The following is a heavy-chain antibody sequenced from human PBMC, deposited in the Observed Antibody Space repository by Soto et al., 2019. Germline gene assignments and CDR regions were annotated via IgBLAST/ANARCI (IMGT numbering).Heavy chain of an antibody. J-gene: IGHJ6*03. Sequence: SETLSLTCTVSGGSISSGGYYWSWIRQHPGKGLEWIGYIYYSGSTYYNPSLKSRVTISVDTSKNQFSLKLSSVTAADTAVYYCARRMRGYSVVVPAAIGGEGYYYYYYMDVWGKGTTVTVSS. V-gene: IGHV4-31*03. CDR1: GGSISSGGYY. D-gene: IGHD2-2*01. CDR2: IYYSGST. CDR3: ARRMRGYSVVVPAAIGGEGYYYYYYMDV.